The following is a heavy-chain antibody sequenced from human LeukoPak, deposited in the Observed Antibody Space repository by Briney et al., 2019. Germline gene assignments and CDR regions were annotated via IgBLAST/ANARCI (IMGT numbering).Heavy chain of an antibody. CDR1: GFTFDDYA. CDR3: AKETRAYSYGPDAFDI. CDR2: ISWNSGSI. Sequence: GGSLRLSCAASGFTFDDYAMHWVRQAPGKGLEWVSGISWNSGSIGYADSVKGRFTISRDNAKNSLYLQMNSLRAEDTALYYCAKETRAYSYGPDAFDIWGQGTMVTVSS. D-gene: IGHD5-18*01. J-gene: IGHJ3*02. V-gene: IGHV3-9*01.